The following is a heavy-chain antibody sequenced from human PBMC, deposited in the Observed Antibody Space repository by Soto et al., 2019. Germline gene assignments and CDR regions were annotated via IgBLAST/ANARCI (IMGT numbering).Heavy chain of an antibody. CDR3: AGSGSYYHLYYFDY. J-gene: IGHJ4*02. D-gene: IGHD1-26*01. Sequence: PLETLSLTCTVFGRSIRSYYWSWIRQPPRKGLEWIGYIYYSGRTNYNPSLKSRVTISVDTSKNQFSLKLSSVTAADTAVYYCAGSGSYYHLYYFDYWGQGTLVTVSS. CDR1: GRSIRSYY. CDR2: IYYSGRT. V-gene: IGHV4-59*01.